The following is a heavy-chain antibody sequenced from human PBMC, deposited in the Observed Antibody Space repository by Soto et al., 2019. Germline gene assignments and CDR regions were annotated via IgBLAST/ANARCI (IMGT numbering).Heavy chain of an antibody. D-gene: IGHD3-9*01. CDR2: MNPNSGNT. CDR3: ARVKSYDILTGYSTWFDP. J-gene: IGHJ5*02. V-gene: IGHV1-8*01. CDR1: GYTFTSYD. Sequence: QVQLVQSGAEVKKPGVSVKVSCKASGYTFTSYDINWVRQATGQGLEWMGWMNPNSGNTGYAQNFQGRVTMTRNTSISTAYMELSSLRSEDTAVYYCARVKSYDILTGYSTWFDPWGQGTLVTVSS.